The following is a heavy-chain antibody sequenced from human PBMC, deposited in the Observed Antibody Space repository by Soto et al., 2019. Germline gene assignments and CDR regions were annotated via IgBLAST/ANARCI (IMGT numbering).Heavy chain of an antibody. CDR3: ARAIEMATSGGYFDY. D-gene: IGHD5-12*01. CDR2: ISYDGSNK. CDR1: GFTFSSYA. J-gene: IGHJ4*02. V-gene: IGHV3-30-3*01. Sequence: QVQLVESGGGVVQPGRSLRLSCAASGFTFSSYAMHWVRQAPGKGLEWVAVISYDGSNKYYADSVKGRFTISRDNSKNALYLQMNSLRAEDTAVYYCARAIEMATSGGYFDYWGQGTLVTVSS.